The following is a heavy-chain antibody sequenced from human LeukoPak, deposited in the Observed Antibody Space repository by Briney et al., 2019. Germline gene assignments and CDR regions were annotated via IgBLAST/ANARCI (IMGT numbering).Heavy chain of an antibody. Sequence: PSETLSLTCTVSGGSIRSYYWNWLRQPPGKGLEGLGNIYYSGSTNYNPSLKSRVSISVDTSKNQFSLKVNSVTAADTAVYYCARETDYGGNPRFPDWGQGTLVTVSS. CDR3: ARETDYGGNPRFPD. D-gene: IGHD4-23*01. CDR1: GGSIRSYY. CDR2: IYYSGST. V-gene: IGHV4-59*01. J-gene: IGHJ4*02.